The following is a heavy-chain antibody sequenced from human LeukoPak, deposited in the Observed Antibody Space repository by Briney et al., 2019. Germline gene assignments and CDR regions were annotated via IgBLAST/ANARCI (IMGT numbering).Heavy chain of an antibody. CDR2: IYSGGST. J-gene: IGHJ4*02. Sequence: GGSLRLSCAASGFTVSSNYMSWVRQAPGRGLEWVSVIYSGGSTYYADSVKGRFTISRDSSKNTLYLQMNSLRAEDTAVYYCARMGYGDRLYYFDYWGQGTLVTVSS. CDR1: GFTVSSNY. CDR3: ARMGYGDRLYYFDY. D-gene: IGHD4-17*01. V-gene: IGHV3-53*01.